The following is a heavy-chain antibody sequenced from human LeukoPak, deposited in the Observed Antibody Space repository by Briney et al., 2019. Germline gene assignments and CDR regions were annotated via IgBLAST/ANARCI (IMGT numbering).Heavy chain of an antibody. CDR1: GYTFTGYY. D-gene: IGHD2-2*01. V-gene: IGHV1-2*02. CDR3: ARDQDIVVVPAVNQLFDY. J-gene: IGHJ4*02. Sequence: ASVKVSCKASGYTFTGYYVHWVRQAPGQGLEWMGWINPNSGGTNYAQKFQGRVTMTRDTSISTAYMELSRLRSDDTAVYYCARDQDIVVVPAVNQLFDYWGQGTLVTVSS. CDR2: INPNSGGT.